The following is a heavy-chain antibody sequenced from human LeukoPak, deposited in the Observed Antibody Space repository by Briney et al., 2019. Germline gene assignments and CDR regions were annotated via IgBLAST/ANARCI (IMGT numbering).Heavy chain of an antibody. Sequence: GSLRLSCAASGFTFSSYGMHWVRQAPGKGLEWVAVISYDGSNKYYADSVKGRFTISRDNSKNTLYLQMNSLRAEDTAVYYCASIYDSSGYHNFDYWGQGTLVTVSS. V-gene: IGHV3-30*03. CDR3: ASIYDSSGYHNFDY. J-gene: IGHJ4*02. CDR1: GFTFSSYG. CDR2: ISYDGSNK. D-gene: IGHD3-22*01.